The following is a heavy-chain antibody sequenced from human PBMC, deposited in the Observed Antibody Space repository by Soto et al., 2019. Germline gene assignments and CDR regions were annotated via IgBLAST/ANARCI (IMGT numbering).Heavy chain of an antibody. Sequence: GGSLRLSCAASGFTFSSYGIHWVRQAPGKGLEWVAPISYDGSNKYYADSVKGRFTISRDNSKNTLYLQMNSLRAEDTAMYHCAKDAPYYYDSSGYYGPFDYWGQGTLVTVSS. CDR1: GFTFSSYG. J-gene: IGHJ4*02. CDR2: ISYDGSNK. CDR3: AKDAPYYYDSSGYYGPFDY. D-gene: IGHD3-22*01. V-gene: IGHV3-30*18.